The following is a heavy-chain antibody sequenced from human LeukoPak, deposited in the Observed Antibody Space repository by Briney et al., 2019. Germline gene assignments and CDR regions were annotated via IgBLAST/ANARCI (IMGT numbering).Heavy chain of an antibody. V-gene: IGHV3-53*01. CDR3: SRDLGKDRSA. CDR2: VYTGGNT. J-gene: IGHJ4*02. Sequence: GGSLRPSCAASGFTVSSTYITWVRQAPGKGLEFVSVVYTGGNTYYADSVKGRFTISRDNSKNTVFVQMNSLRVEDTAVYYCSRDLGKDRSAWGQGTPVTVSS. D-gene: IGHD3-22*01. CDR1: GFTVSSTY.